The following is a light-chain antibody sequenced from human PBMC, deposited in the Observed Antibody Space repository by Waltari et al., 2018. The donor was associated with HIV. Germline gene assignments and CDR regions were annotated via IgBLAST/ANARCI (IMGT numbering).Light chain of an antibody. V-gene: IGLV2-23*02. CDR2: EVT. CDR1: SSDFGRYNL. CDR3: CSYAGSSAFV. Sequence: QSALTQPASVSGSPGQSITISCTRTSSDFGRYNLVSWYQHHPGKAPKLMIFEVTKRPSGVSNRFSGSKSGNTASLTISGLQADDEADYYCCSYAGSSAFVFGTGTKVTVL. J-gene: IGLJ1*01.